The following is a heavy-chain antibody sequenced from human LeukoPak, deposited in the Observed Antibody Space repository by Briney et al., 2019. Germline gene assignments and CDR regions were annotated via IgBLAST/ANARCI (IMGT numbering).Heavy chain of an antibody. Sequence: PGGSLRLSCAASGFTFSTYWMHWVRQAPGEGLVWVSRIKSDGSDTSYADSVKGRFTISRDNAKNTLYLQMNSLRAEDTAVYYCARDKGDYDTSGSLFVFGGQGTLVTVSS. V-gene: IGHV3-74*01. CDR3: ARDKGDYDTSGSLFVF. J-gene: IGHJ4*02. CDR2: IKSDGSDT. D-gene: IGHD3-22*01. CDR1: GFTFSTYW.